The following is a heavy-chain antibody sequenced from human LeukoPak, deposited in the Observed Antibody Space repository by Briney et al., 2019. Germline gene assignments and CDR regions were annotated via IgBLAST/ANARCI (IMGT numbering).Heavy chain of an antibody. CDR3: ARDRADYGGNSGMIGWFDP. CDR2: IYYSGST. D-gene: IGHD4-23*01. J-gene: IGHJ5*02. Sequence: SETLSLTCTVSGGSISSSSYYWGWIRQPPGKGLEWIGSIYYSGSTYYNPSLKSRVTISVDTSKNQFSLKLSSVTAADTAVYYCARDRADYGGNSGMIGWFDPWGQGTLVTVSS. CDR1: GGSISSSSYY. V-gene: IGHV4-39*07.